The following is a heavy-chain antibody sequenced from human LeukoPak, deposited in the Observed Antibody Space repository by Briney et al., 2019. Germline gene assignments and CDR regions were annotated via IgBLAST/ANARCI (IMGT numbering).Heavy chain of an antibody. Sequence: PSETLSLTCTVSGGSISSYYWSWIRQPPGKGLEWIGYIYYSGSTNYNPSLKSRVTISVDTSKNQFSLKLSSVTAADTAVYYCARAEDCSSTSCYTSWFDPWGQGTLVTVSP. CDR3: ARAEDCSSTSCYTSWFDP. J-gene: IGHJ5*02. V-gene: IGHV4-59*01. CDR1: GGSISSYY. CDR2: IYYSGST. D-gene: IGHD2-2*02.